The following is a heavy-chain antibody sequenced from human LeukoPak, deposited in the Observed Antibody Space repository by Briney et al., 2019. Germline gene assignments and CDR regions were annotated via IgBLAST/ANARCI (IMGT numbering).Heavy chain of an antibody. D-gene: IGHD3-3*01. CDR1: GGSFSGYY. CDR3: ARGSRNFWSGYLLFDY. J-gene: IGHJ4*02. CDR2: INHSGST. V-gene: IGHV4-34*01. Sequence: SETLSLTCAVYGGSFSGYYWSWIRQPPGKGLEWIGEINHSGSTNYNPSLKSRVTISVDTSKNQFSLKLSSVTAADTAVYYCARGSRNFWSGYLLFDYWGQGTLVTVS.